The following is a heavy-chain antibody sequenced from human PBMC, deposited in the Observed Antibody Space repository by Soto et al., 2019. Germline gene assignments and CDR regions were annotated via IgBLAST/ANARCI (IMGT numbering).Heavy chain of an antibody. Sequence: GGSLRLSCAASGFTFISYAMSWVRQAPWKGLEWVSAISGSGGSTYYADSVKGRFTISRDNSKNTLYLQMNSLRAEDTAVYYCAFGYCGGGSCYDFDYWGQGTLVTVSS. CDR2: ISGSGGST. J-gene: IGHJ4*02. D-gene: IGHD2-15*01. CDR1: GFTFISYA. V-gene: IGHV3-23*01. CDR3: AFGYCGGGSCYDFDY.